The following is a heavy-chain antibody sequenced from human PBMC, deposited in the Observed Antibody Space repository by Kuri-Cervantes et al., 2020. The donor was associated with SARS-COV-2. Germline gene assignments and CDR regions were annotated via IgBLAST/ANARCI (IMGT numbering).Heavy chain of an antibody. D-gene: IGHD3-22*01. CDR3: ARGHDRRVYFSTPAPYYFDF. J-gene: IGHJ4*02. Sequence: SETLSLTCTVSGDSISSYYWGWIRQPPGRGLEWIGYIFYSGSTNYNPSLKSRVTISVDTSKNQFSLRLNSVTAADTAVYYCARGHDRRVYFSTPAPYYFDFWGQGILVTVSS. V-gene: IGHV4-59*01. CDR2: IFYSGST. CDR1: GDSISSYY.